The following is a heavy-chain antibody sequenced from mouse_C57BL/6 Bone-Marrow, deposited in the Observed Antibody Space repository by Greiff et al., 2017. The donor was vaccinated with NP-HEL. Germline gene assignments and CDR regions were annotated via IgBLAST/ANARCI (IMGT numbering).Heavy chain of an antibody. V-gene: IGHV14-4*01. CDR1: GFNIKDDY. Sequence: VQLKESGAELVRPGASVKLSCTASGFNIKDDYMHWVKQRPEQGLEWIGWIDPENGDTEYASKFQGKATITADTSSHTAYLQLSSLTSEDTAVYYCTSYDGSVDYWGQGTTLTVSS. J-gene: IGHJ2*01. D-gene: IGHD2-3*01. CDR3: TSYDGSVDY. CDR2: IDPENGDT.